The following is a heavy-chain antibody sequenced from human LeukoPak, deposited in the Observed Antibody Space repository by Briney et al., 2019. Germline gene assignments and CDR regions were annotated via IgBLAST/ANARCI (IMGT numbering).Heavy chain of an antibody. CDR2: ISNGGTTT. J-gene: IGHJ4*02. CDR1: GFTFSSYA. CDR3: ARNSPGLGY. Sequence: GGSLRLSCVASGFTFSSYAMVWVRQAPGKGLEWVSYISNGGTTTSYADSVRGRFTTSRDNAKNSIYLQMNSLSAEDTGVYYCARNSPGLGYWGQGTLVTVSS. D-gene: IGHD1-14*01. V-gene: IGHV3-48*03.